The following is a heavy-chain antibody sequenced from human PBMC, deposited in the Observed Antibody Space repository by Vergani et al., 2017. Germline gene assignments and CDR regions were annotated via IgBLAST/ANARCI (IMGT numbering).Heavy chain of an antibody. CDR1: GFTFSSYA. D-gene: IGHD2-2*01. J-gene: IGHJ6*02. CDR2: ISRSGGNT. V-gene: IGHV3-23*01. CDR3: AKGVYCSSTSCYEGRGYYYGMGV. Sequence: EVQLLESGGGLVQPGGSLRLSCAASGFTFSSYAMSWVRQVPGKGLEWVSGISRSGGNTYYANSVKGRFTISRDNSKNTLYLQMNSLRADDTAVYYCAKGVYCSSTSCYEGRGYYYGMGVWGQGTTVTFSS.